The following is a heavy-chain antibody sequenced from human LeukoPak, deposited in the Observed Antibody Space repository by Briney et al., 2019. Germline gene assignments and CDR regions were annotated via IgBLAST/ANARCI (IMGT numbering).Heavy chain of an antibody. CDR3: ARGDGYNYYFYYMDV. Sequence: GGSLRLSCAASGFTLSSYPMHWVRQAPGKGLEYVSSIRRNGGTTYYANALKGRFTISRDTSKNTLYLQMGSLRAEDMAVYYCARGDGYNYYFYYMDVWGKGTTVTVSS. CDR1: GFTLSSYP. V-gene: IGHV3-64*01. J-gene: IGHJ6*03. D-gene: IGHD5-24*01. CDR2: IRRNGGTT.